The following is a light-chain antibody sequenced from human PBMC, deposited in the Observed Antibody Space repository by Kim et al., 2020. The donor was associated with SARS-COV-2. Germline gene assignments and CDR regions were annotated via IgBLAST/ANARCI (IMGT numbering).Light chain of an antibody. V-gene: IGKV3-11*01. CDR1: QSVSGS. CDR3: QQRSDWPT. J-gene: IGKJ4*01. Sequence: LSTGERATIYGRGSQSVSGSVGWYQQKPGQAPRILIYGASNRDSGIPSRFSGSGSGTDFTLTISSLEPEDFAVYYCQQRSDWPTFGGGTKVEI. CDR2: GAS.